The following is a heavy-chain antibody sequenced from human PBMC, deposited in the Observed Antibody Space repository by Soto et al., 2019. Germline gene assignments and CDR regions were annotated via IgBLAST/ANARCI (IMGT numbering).Heavy chain of an antibody. J-gene: IGHJ6*02. D-gene: IGHD3-10*01. V-gene: IGHV3-13*01. CDR2: MGGAGAR. CDR1: GFTYNSYD. Sequence: EVQLVESGGGLVQPGGSLRLSCVAFGFTYNSYDMHWVRRVPGKGLEWVSSMGGAGAREYAGSVKGRFIISRDNAKNSLYLQMDNLRAGDTAVYYCTRAAFGDGMDLWGQGTPVTVS. CDR3: TRAAFGDGMDL.